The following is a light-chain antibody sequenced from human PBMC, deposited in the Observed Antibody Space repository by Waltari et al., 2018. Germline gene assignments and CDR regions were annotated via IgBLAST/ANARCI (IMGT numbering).Light chain of an antibody. CDR2: EAS. V-gene: IGKV3-15*01. J-gene: IGKJ5*01. CDR1: QSVASN. Sequence: EVVMTQSPATLSLFPGERATLSCRARQSVASNLAWYQQKPGQAPRLLIYEASTRATGISAKFRGSGSGTEFTLTISSLQSEDSAVYYCQQYNRWPPITFGQGTRLEIK. CDR3: QQYNRWPPIT.